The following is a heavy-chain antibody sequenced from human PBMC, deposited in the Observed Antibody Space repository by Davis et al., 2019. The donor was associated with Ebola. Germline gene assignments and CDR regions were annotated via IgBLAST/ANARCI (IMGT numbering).Heavy chain of an antibody. Sequence: PGGSLRLSCKGSGYSFPTYWIDWVRQMPGKGLEWMGSIYLGDSDTRYSPSSQGQVTISADKSISTAYLQWSSLKASDTAMYFCARGNSGSYYDACDIWGQGTMVTVSS. D-gene: IGHD1-26*01. V-gene: IGHV5-51*01. J-gene: IGHJ3*02. CDR1: GYSFPTYW. CDR3: ARGNSGSYYDACDI. CDR2: IYLGDSDT.